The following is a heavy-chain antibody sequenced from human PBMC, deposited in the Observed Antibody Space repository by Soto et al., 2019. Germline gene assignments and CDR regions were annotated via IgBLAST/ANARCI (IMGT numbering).Heavy chain of an antibody. Sequence: QVQLAQSANEVKKPGASVRVSCKAAGYTFIRYGIAWVRQAPGQGLEWMGWISPYNDYTVYAQKFQGRVRMTADTSTRTVYMNLRGLKSDDTAVYYCARGGYDDNSWGKLSHYGLDVWGQGTSVSASS. CDR2: ISPYNDYT. J-gene: IGHJ6*02. CDR3: ARGGYDDNSWGKLSHYGLDV. V-gene: IGHV1-18*01. D-gene: IGHD3-16*01. CDR1: GYTFIRYG.